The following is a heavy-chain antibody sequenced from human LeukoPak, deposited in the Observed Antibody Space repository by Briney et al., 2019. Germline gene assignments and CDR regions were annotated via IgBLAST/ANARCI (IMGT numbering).Heavy chain of an antibody. CDR1: GFTFNNYA. J-gene: IGHJ4*02. CDR3: AIRGVSSNSLFDH. CDR2: ISRSGGST. D-gene: IGHD6-6*01. V-gene: IGHV3-23*01. Sequence: GGSLRLSCAASGFTFNNYAMTWVRQASGKGLEWVSAISRSGGSTYYADSVKGRFTISKDNSKTTLYLQMNSLRAEDTAVYYCAIRGVSSNSLFDHWGQGTLVTVSS.